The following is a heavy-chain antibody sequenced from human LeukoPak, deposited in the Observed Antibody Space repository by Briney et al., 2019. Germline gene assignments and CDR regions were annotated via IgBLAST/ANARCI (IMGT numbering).Heavy chain of an antibody. J-gene: IGHJ4*02. V-gene: IGHV3-30*04. CDR2: ISYDGSNK. CDR1: GFTFSSYA. CDR3: AGDRGGVGMIVVAPATLDY. D-gene: IGHD3-22*01. Sequence: GGSLRLSCAASGFTFSSYAMHWVRQAPGKGLEWVAVISYDGSNKYYADSVKDRFTISRDNSKNTLYLQMNSLRAEDTAVYYCAGDRGGVGMIVVAPATLDYWGQGTLVTVSS.